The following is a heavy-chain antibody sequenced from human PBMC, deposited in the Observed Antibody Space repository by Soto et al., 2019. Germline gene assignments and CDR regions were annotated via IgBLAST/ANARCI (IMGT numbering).Heavy chain of an antibody. J-gene: IGHJ6*03. V-gene: IGHV3-23*01. CDR3: AKLYSNYSYYYYYMDV. CDR2: ISGSGGST. D-gene: IGHD4-4*01. Sequence: GGSLRLSCAASGFTFSSYAMSWVRQAPGKGLEWVSAISGSGGSTYYADSVKGRFTISRDNSKNTLYLQMNSLRAEDTAVCYCAKLYSNYSYYYYYMDVWGKGTTVTVSS. CDR1: GFTFSSYA.